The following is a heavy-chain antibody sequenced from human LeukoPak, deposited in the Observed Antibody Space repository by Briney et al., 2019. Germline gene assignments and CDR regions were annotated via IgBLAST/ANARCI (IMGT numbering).Heavy chain of an antibody. J-gene: IGHJ5*02. CDR2: INPNSGGT. D-gene: IGHD3-22*01. V-gene: IGHV1-2*02. CDR3: AKDNYYDSSGPTA. Sequence: GASVKVSCKASGYTFTSYYIHWVRQAPGQGLQWMGWINPNSGGTNYAQKFQGRVTMTRDTSISTAYMELTRLTSDDTAVYYCAKDNYYDSSGPTAWGQGTLVTVSS. CDR1: GYTFTSYY.